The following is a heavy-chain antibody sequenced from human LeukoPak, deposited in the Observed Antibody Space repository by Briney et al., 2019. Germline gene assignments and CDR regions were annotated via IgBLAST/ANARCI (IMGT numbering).Heavy chain of an antibody. V-gene: IGHV4-31*03. CDR3: ARYSGTKRDFDH. Sequence: SQTLSLTCTVSGGSISNDGYYWSWIRQHPGKGLEWIGYIYYSGITYYNPSLKSRVTISVDTSKNQFSLKLSSVTAADTALYYCARYSGTKRDFDHWGQGTLVTVSS. CDR2: IYYSGIT. D-gene: IGHD5-12*01. J-gene: IGHJ4*02. CDR1: GGSISNDGYY.